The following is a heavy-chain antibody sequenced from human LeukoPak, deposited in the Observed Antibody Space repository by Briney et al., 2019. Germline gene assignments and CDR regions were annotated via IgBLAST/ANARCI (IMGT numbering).Heavy chain of an antibody. D-gene: IGHD2-2*01. CDR3: ARDRYCSSTSCYVFDY. V-gene: IGHV3-30*01. Sequence: GGSLRLSCAASGFTFSSHAMHWVRQAPGKGLEWVAVISYEGSNQYYADSVRGRFTISRDNSKNTLYLQMNSLRAEDTAVYYCARDRYCSSTSCYVFDYWGQGTLVTVSS. J-gene: IGHJ4*02. CDR1: GFTFSSHA. CDR2: ISYEGSNQ.